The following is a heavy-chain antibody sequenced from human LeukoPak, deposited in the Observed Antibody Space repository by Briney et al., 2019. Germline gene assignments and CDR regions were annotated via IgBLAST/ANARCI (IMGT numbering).Heavy chain of an antibody. D-gene: IGHD6-13*01. J-gene: IGHJ4*02. V-gene: IGHV4-59*01. CDR2: IYYSGST. CDR1: GGSISSYY. Sequence: PSETLSLTCTVSGGSISSYYWSWIRQPPGKGLEWIGYIYYSGSTNYNPSLKSGVTISVDTSKNQFSLKLSSVTAADTAVYYCARAAAGPFDYWGQGTLVTVSS. CDR3: ARAAAGPFDY.